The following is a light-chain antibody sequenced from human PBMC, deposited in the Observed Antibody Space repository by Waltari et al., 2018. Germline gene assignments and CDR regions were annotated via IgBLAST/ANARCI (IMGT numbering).Light chain of an antibody. CDR1: SGIDVGTYR. CDR3: MIWDSSAWV. V-gene: IGLV5-45*03. J-gene: IGLJ3*02. CDR2: YRSDSDK. Sequence: QAVLTQPSSLSASPGASASLTCTLRSGIDVGTYRIYWYQQKPGSPPHYLLRYRSDSDKQEGSGVPSRFSGSQDASAKAGIVLISGLQSGEEADYFCMIWDSSAWVFGGGTKLTVL.